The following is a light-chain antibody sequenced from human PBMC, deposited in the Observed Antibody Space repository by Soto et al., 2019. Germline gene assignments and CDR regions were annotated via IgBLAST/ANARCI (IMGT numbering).Light chain of an antibody. Sequence: EIVLTQSPGTLSLSPGERATLSCRASQSVSSSYLAWYQQKPGQAPRLLIYGASSRATGIPDRFSGSGSGTDFTLTISRLEPLDFAVYYCQQYGSSSWTFGQGTKVDIK. V-gene: IGKV3-20*01. CDR1: QSVSSSY. J-gene: IGKJ1*01. CDR2: GAS. CDR3: QQYGSSSWT.